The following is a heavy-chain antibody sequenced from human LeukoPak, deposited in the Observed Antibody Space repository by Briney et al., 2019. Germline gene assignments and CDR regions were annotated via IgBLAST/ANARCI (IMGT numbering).Heavy chain of an antibody. J-gene: IGHJ6*02. Sequence: PSETLSLTCTVSGGSISSYYWSWIRQPPGKGLEWIGYIYYSGSTNYNPSLKSRVTISVDTSKNQFSLKLSSVTAADTAVYYCARHPPYPNLYYYDSSGSYGMDVWGQGTTVTVSS. CDR2: IYYSGST. CDR3: ARHPPYPNLYYYDSSGSYGMDV. V-gene: IGHV4-59*08. D-gene: IGHD3-22*01. CDR1: GGSISSYY.